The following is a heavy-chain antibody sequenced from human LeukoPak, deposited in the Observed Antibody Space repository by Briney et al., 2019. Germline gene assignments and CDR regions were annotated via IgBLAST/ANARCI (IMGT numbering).Heavy chain of an antibody. J-gene: IGHJ4*02. CDR2: LSGSGGGT. D-gene: IGHD6-13*01. V-gene: IGHV3-23*01. CDR3: AKKGLAATDNFDY. CDR1: GFTFSSHS. Sequence: GGSLRLSCAASGFTFSSHSMNWVRQAPGKGLEWVSGLSGSGGGTYYADSVKGRFTISRDNSKNTLYLQMNSLRAEDTAVYYCAKKGLAATDNFDYWGQGTLVTVSS.